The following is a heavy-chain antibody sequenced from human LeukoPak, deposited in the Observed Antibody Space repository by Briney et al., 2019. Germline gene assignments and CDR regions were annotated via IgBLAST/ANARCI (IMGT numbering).Heavy chain of an antibody. J-gene: IGHJ4*02. Sequence: GGSLRLSCAASGFTFNSYWMSWVRQAPGKGLEWVAKIKQDGSEKYYVDSVKGRFTISRDNAKNSLYLQMNSLRAEDTAVYYCARGTGTTDYWGQGTLVTVSS. CDR2: IKQDGSEK. D-gene: IGHD1-7*01. CDR1: GFTFNSYW. CDR3: ARGTGTTDY. V-gene: IGHV3-7*01.